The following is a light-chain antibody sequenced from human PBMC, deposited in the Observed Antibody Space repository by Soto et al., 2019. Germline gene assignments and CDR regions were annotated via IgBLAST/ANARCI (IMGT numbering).Light chain of an antibody. V-gene: IGKV1-39*01. Sequence: DIQMTKPPSPLSASVGDKVTITCRASQSISSSLNWYQQKSGKAPNLLLYGASRLQGGVPPRFSGSGSGTDFTLSISSLQPEDFATYYCQQRYTAPSITFGQGTRLEIK. CDR2: GAS. CDR3: QQRYTAPSIT. J-gene: IGKJ5*01. CDR1: QSISSS.